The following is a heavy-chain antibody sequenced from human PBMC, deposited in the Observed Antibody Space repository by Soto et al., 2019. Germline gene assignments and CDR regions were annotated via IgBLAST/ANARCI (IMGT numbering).Heavy chain of an antibody. CDR1: GYTFTSYD. J-gene: IGHJ6*02. V-gene: IGHV1-8*01. CDR2: MNPNSGNT. D-gene: IGHD6-13*01. Sequence: QVQLVQSGAEVKKPGASVKVSCKASGYTFTSYDINWVRQATGQGLEWMGWMNPNSGNTGYAQQFQGRVTMTSNTYISTADMEASSLRSEDTAVYYCARLGYSSSWYYYYFYGMDVWGQGTTVTVSS. CDR3: ARLGYSSSWYYYYFYGMDV.